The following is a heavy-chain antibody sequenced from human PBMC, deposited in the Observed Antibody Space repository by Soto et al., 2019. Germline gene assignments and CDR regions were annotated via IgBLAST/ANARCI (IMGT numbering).Heavy chain of an antibody. CDR2: ISYDGSNK. J-gene: IGHJ3*02. Sequence: GGSLRLSCAASGFTFSSYAMHWVRQAPGKGLEWVAVISYDGSNKYYADSVKGRFTISRDNSKNTLYLQMNSLRAEDTAVYYCARDWWRAMIVVNHAFDIWGQGTMVTVSS. CDR3: ARDWWRAMIVVNHAFDI. D-gene: IGHD3-22*01. CDR1: GFTFSSYA. V-gene: IGHV3-30-3*01.